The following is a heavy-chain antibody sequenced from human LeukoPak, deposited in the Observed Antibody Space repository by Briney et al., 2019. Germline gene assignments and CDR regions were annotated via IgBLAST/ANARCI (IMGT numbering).Heavy chain of an antibody. J-gene: IGHJ4*02. CDR3: ARGYNSALDY. Sequence: GGSLRLSCAASGFTFSNAWMSWVRQAPGKGPEWVGRIKSKTDGGTTDYAAPVKGRFTISRDDSKNTLYLQMNSLKTEDTAVYYCARGYNSALDYWGQGILVTVSP. CDR1: GFTFSNAW. CDR2: IKSKTDGGTT. V-gene: IGHV3-15*01. D-gene: IGHD6-19*01.